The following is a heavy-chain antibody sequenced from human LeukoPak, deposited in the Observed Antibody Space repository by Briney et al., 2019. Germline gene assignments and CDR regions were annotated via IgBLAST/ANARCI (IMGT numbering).Heavy chain of an antibody. CDR3: ATYRPRDGYNL. CDR1: GFTFSSYA. J-gene: IGHJ4*02. V-gene: IGHV3-30-3*01. Sequence: GGSLRLSCAASGFTFSSYAMHWVRQAPGKGLEWVAVISYDGSNKYYADSVKGRFTISRDNSKNTLYLQMNSLRAEDTAVYYCATYRPRDGYNLGGQGTLVTVSS. CDR2: ISYDGSNK. D-gene: IGHD5-24*01.